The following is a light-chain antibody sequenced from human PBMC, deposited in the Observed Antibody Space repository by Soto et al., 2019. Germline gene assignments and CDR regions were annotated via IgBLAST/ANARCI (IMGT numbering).Light chain of an antibody. V-gene: IGKV3-11*01. J-gene: IGKJ4*01. CDR1: QSVSDS. CDR3: QQRVNWPPT. Sequence: EVVLTQSPASLSLSPGDRATLSCRADQSVSDSVGWYQQKPGQPPRLLFFDASSRASGVPHRFSAGGSGTDFTLIISSLQPEDFAVYYCQQRVNWPPTFGGGTKVEI. CDR2: DAS.